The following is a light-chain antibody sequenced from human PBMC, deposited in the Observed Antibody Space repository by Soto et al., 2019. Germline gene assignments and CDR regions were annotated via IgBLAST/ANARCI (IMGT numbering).Light chain of an antibody. CDR3: QQCRKWPTT. CDR2: EAY. Sequence: EILSTQSPATMSLSPGEGATLSCRASQSVSSSLAWYQQKPGQAPRLLIYEAYSRATGIQARFSGRGSGTDFTLNIRSLEPGEFAVDYWQQCRKWPTTVGRGPRVDIK. V-gene: IGKV3-11*01. J-gene: IGKJ3*01. CDR1: QSVSSS.